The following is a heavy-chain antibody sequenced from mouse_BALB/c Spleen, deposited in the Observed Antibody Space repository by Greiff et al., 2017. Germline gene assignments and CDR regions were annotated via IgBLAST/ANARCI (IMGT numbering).Heavy chain of an antibody. Sequence: EVHLVESGGGLVKPGGSLKLSCAASGFTFSSYAMSWVRQTPEKRLEWVATISSGGSYTYYPDSVKGRFTISRDNAKNTLYLQMSSLRSEDTAMYYCARTDWYAMDYWGQGTSVTVSS. V-gene: IGHV5-9-3*01. J-gene: IGHJ4*01. D-gene: IGHD2-4*01. CDR1: GFTFSSYA. CDR3: ARTDWYAMDY. CDR2: ISSGGSYT.